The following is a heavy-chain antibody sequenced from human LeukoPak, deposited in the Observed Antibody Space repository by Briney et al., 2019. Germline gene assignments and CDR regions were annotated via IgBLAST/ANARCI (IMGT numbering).Heavy chain of an antibody. Sequence: GGSLRLSCIASGFTFSHFWMSWVRQAPGKGLEWVANIKPDDTEKYYGNSVKGRFTILRDNAKNSLYLQMNSLRAEDTAVYYCATHEVTVITRSTFDYWGQGTLVTVSS. V-gene: IGHV3-7*01. J-gene: IGHJ4*02. CDR3: ATHEVTVITRSTFDY. CDR1: GFTFSHFW. D-gene: IGHD4-23*01. CDR2: IKPDDTEK.